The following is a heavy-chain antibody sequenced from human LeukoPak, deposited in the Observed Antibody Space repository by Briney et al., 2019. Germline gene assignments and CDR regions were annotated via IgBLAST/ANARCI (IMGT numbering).Heavy chain of an antibody. CDR2: IRYDGSNT. V-gene: IGHV3-33*01. J-gene: IGHJ4*02. CDR3: AREPHDILTGYLGYFDY. D-gene: IGHD3-9*01. CDR1: GFTFSSYR. Sequence: PGRSLRLSCAASGFTFSSYRMPRVRYPPGKVLDRGAAIRYDGSNTSYPDSVKGRFTISRDNSKNTLYLQMNSLRAEDTAVYYCAREPHDILTGYLGYFDYWGQGTLVTVSS.